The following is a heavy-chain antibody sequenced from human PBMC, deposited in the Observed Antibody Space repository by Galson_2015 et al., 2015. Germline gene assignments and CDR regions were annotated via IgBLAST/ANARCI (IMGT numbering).Heavy chain of an antibody. CDR2: ISYDGSNK. V-gene: IGHV3-30*18. Sequence: SLRLSCAASGFTFSSYGMHWVRQAPGKGLEWVAVISYDGSNKYYADSVKGRFTISRDNSKNTLYLQMNSLRAEDTAVYYCAKAIVATTMYYLDYWGQGTRVTVSS. J-gene: IGHJ4*02. D-gene: IGHD5-12*01. CDR3: AKAIVATTMYYLDY. CDR1: GFTFSSYG.